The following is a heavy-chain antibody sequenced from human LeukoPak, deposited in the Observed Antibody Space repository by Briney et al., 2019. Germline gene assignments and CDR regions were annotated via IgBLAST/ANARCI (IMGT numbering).Heavy chain of an antibody. CDR3: ARAYCSGGSCYGYYYYYYGMDV. V-gene: IGHV3-30*04. J-gene: IGHJ6*02. CDR2: IAYDGRNK. Sequence: PGRSLRLSCAASGFTFSSYAMHWVRQAPGKGLEWVAVIAYDGRNKYYADSVKGRFTISRDNSKNTLYLQMNSLRAEDTAVYYCARAYCSGGSCYGYYYYYYGMDVWGQGTTVTVSS. CDR1: GFTFSSYA. D-gene: IGHD2-15*01.